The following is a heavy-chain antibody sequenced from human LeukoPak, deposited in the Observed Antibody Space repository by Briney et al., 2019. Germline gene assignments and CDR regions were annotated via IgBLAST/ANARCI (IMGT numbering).Heavy chain of an antibody. CDR3: AKADPGTGAFDY. Sequence: PGGSLRLSCAASGFIFSSYAMDWVRQAPGKGLEWVSAISDGGGTIYYADCVEGRFTVSRDNSKNTLYLQMNSLRAEDTAVYYCAKADPGTGAFDYWGQGTLVTVSS. V-gene: IGHV3-23*01. CDR2: ISDGGGTI. D-gene: IGHD1-1*01. J-gene: IGHJ4*02. CDR1: GFIFSSYA.